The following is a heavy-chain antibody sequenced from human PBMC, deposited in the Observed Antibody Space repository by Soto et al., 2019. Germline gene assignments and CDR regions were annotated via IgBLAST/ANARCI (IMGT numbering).Heavy chain of an antibody. D-gene: IGHD2-2*02. CDR3: AREGRGKKAGYNGLVSLGY. J-gene: IGHJ4*02. V-gene: IGHV1-69*06. CDR1: VSRFSNYV. CDR2: IIPIFNSP. Sequence: QVQLVQSGAEVKTPGSSLKVSCKVSVSRFSNYVISWVRQAPGHGLEWLGRIIPIFNSPKYAQSFQGRVTITADKSTSTASLELSSLRSDDTAVYYCAREGRGKKAGYNGLVSLGYWGQGTLVTVSS.